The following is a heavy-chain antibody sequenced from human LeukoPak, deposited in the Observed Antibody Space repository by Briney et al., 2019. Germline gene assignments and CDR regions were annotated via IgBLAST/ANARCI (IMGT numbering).Heavy chain of an antibody. J-gene: IGHJ4*02. Sequence: GGSLRLSCAASGFTVSSTYMSWVRQAPGKGLEWLSALYSGDTTYYANSVKGRFTISRDNSENMLYLQMNSLRAEDTAVYYCARRLLTGYYEFWGQGTLVTVSS. CDR1: GFTVSSTY. CDR2: LYSGDTT. V-gene: IGHV3-66*01. D-gene: IGHD3-9*01. CDR3: ARRLLTGYYEF.